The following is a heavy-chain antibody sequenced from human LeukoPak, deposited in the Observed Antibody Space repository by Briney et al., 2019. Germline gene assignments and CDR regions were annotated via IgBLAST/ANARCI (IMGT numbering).Heavy chain of an antibody. D-gene: IGHD1-26*01. CDR1: GGSISSVGYH. V-gene: IGHV4-31*03. J-gene: IGHJ4*02. Sequence: PSETLSLTCTVSGGSISSVGYHWSWIRQHPGKGLEWIGYIYYSGGTYYNPSLKSRVTISVDTSNSQFSLRLGSVTAADTAVYYCARDLGPTTGYFDYWGQGILVTVSS. CDR2: IYYSGGT. CDR3: ARDLGPTTGYFDY.